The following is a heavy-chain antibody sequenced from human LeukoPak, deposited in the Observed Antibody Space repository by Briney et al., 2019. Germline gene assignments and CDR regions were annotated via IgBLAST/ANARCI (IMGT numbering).Heavy chain of an antibody. J-gene: IGHJ1*01. Sequence: PSQTLSLTCTVSGGSISSGDYYWSWIRQPPGKGLEWIGYIYYSGSTYYNPSLKSRVTISVDTSKNQFSLKLSSVTAADTAVYYCARAGGYDSSGYYAEYFQHWGQGTLVTVSS. D-gene: IGHD3-22*01. V-gene: IGHV4-30-4*01. CDR1: GGSISSGDYY. CDR2: IYYSGST. CDR3: ARAGGYDSSGYYAEYFQH.